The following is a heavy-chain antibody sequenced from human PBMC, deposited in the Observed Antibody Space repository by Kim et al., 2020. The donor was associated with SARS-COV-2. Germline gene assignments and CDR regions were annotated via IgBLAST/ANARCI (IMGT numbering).Heavy chain of an antibody. D-gene: IGHD3-10*01. Sequence: FQGRVTITRDTSASTAYMELSSLRSEDTAVYYCARAFPPSSPSLVRIDYWGQGTLVIVSS. J-gene: IGHJ4*02. CDR3: ARAFPPSSPSLVRIDY. V-gene: IGHV1-3*01.